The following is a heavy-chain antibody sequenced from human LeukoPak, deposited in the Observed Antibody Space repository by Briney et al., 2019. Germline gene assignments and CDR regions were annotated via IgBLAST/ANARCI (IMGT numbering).Heavy chain of an antibody. V-gene: IGHV3-7*01. Sequence: GGSLRLSCAASGFTFSTYWMSWVRQAPGKGREWVANIKEDGSKGYYGDSVKGRFTISRDNAKSSLFLQMNSLRAEDTAVYYCAKDAPGYGAYDDWGQGILVTVSS. D-gene: IGHD5-12*01. J-gene: IGHJ4*02. CDR1: GFTFSTYW. CDR3: AKDAPGYGAYDD. CDR2: IKEDGSKG.